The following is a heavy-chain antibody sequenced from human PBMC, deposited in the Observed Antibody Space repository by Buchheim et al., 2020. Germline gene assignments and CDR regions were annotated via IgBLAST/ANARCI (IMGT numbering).Heavy chain of an antibody. CDR3: IKEDKGVDMTTKSFDS. J-gene: IGHJ4*02. Sequence: EVQLLESGGGLVQPGGSLRLSCAASGFTFSSSTMGWVRQAPGKGLEWVSAISAGATNTYYANSVKGRFTISRDNFKNTLYLQMSNLRAEDTALYYCIKEDKGVDMTTKSFDSWGLGTL. D-gene: IGHD5-24*01. V-gene: IGHV3-23*01. CDR2: ISAGATNT. CDR1: GFTFSSST.